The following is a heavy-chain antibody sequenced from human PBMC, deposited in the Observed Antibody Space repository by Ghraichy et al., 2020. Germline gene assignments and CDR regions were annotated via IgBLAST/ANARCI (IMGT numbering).Heavy chain of an antibody. D-gene: IGHD1-26*01. J-gene: IGHJ4*02. Sequence: GGSLRLSCKGSGYSFTSYWIGWVRQMPGKGLEWMGIIYPGDSDTRYSPSFQGQVTISADKSISTAYLQWSSLKASDTAMYYCARHGPFRVGANYFDYWGQGALVTVSS. V-gene: IGHV5-51*01. CDR3: ARHGPFRVGANYFDY. CDR2: IYPGDSDT. CDR1: GYSFTSYW.